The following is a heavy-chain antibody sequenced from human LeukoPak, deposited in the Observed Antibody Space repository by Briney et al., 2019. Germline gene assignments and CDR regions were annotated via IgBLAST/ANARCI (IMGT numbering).Heavy chain of an antibody. Sequence: GRSLGLSCAASGFTFSTYGMNWVRQAPGKGLEWVALMWYDGSNKYYPDSVKGRFTISRDNSKNTLYLQMNSLRAEDTAVYYCAKSSSSSLGPFDYWGQGTLVTVSS. J-gene: IGHJ4*02. CDR2: MWYDGSNK. D-gene: IGHD6-6*01. V-gene: IGHV3-33*06. CDR3: AKSSSSSLGPFDY. CDR1: GFTFSTYG.